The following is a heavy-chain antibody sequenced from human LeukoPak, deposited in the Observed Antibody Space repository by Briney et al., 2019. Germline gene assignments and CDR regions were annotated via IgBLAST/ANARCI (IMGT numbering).Heavy chain of an antibody. CDR2: ISGSGGST. Sequence: GGSLRLSCAASGVTFSSYAMSWVRQAPGKGLEWVSAISGSGGSTYYADSVKGRFTISGDNSKNTLYLQMNSLRAEATAVYYCAKGPYGSGSFDPWDQGTLVTVSS. D-gene: IGHD3-10*01. V-gene: IGHV3-23*01. J-gene: IGHJ5*02. CDR1: GVTFSSYA. CDR3: AKGPYGSGSFDP.